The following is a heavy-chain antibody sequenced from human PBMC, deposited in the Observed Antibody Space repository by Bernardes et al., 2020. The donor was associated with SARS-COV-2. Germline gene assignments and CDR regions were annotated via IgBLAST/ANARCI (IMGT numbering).Heavy chain of an antibody. CDR3: ARETRIAVAD. Sequence: SETLSLTGTVSGGPISSYYWSWIRPPAGKGLEWIGRIYTSGSTNYNPSLKSRVTMSVDTSKNQFSLKLSSVTAADTAVYYCARETRIAVADWGQGTLVTVSS. J-gene: IGHJ4*02. V-gene: IGHV4-4*07. CDR2: IYTSGST. D-gene: IGHD6-19*01. CDR1: GGPISSYY.